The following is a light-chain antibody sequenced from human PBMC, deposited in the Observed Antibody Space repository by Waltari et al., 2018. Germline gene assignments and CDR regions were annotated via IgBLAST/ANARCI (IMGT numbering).Light chain of an antibody. CDR1: SGHSSHI. V-gene: IGLV4-69*01. Sequence: QLVLTQSPSASASLGASVKLTCTLSSGHSSHIIAWHQQQPEKGPRYLMKVNSDGSHSKGDEIPDRFSGSSSGAERYLTISSLQSEDEADYYCQTVGHGTWVFGGGTKLTVL. CDR2: VNSDGSH. CDR3: QTVGHGTWV. J-gene: IGLJ3*02.